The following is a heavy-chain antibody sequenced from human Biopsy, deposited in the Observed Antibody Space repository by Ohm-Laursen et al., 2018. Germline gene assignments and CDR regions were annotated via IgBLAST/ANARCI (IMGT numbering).Heavy chain of an antibody. D-gene: IGHD4-17*01. Sequence: LRLSCAASGFTFSDWGMLWVRQAPDKGLEWVALISYDGSNKYYADSVKGRFTISRDNSKNTLHLQMNSLRAEDTAIYYCAKSYGDYWGDYYYGLDVWGQGATVTVSS. CDR2: ISYDGSNK. CDR3: AKSYGDYWGDYYYGLDV. CDR1: GFTFSDWG. J-gene: IGHJ6*02. V-gene: IGHV3-30*18.